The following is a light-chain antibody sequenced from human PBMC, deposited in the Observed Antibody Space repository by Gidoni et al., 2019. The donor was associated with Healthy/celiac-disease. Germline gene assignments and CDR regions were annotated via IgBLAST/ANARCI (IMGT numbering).Light chain of an antibody. CDR2: DVS. CDR3: SSYTSSSTPNWV. J-gene: IGLJ3*02. CDR1: SSDVGGYNY. V-gene: IGLV2-14*01. Sequence: QSALTQPASVAGSPGRSITISCTGTSSDVGGYNYVSWYQQHPGKAPKLMIYDVSNRPSGVSNRFSGSKSGHTASLTISGLQSEDEADYYCSSYTSSSTPNWVFGGGTKLTVL.